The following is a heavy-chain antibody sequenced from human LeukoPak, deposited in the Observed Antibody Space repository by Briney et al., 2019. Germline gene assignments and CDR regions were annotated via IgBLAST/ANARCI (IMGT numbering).Heavy chain of an antibody. Sequence: ASVKVSSKAFGNSFKNFGTSWWRQAPGEGLEWMGGISVYNGNTNYAQKLQGRVTMTTDTSTTTAYMELRSLRSDDTAVCYCARGEAAARHFDYWGQGTLVTVSS. J-gene: IGHJ4*02. V-gene: IGHV1-18*01. CDR2: ISVYNGNT. CDR3: ARGEAAARHFDY. CDR1: GNSFKNFG. D-gene: IGHD6-13*01.